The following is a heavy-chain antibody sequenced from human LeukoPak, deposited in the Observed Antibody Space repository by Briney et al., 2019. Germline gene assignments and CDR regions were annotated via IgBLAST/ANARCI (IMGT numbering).Heavy chain of an antibody. D-gene: IGHD4-17*01. CDR2: IIDSGGST. CDR1: GFTFSSYT. V-gene: IGHV3-23*01. J-gene: IGHJ4*02. Sequence: GGSLRLSCAASGFTFSSYTMSWVRQAPGKGREWVSAIIDSGGSTSYADSVKGRFTISRDNSKNTLYLQMSSLRAEDTAVYYCAKSYGFSDYCFGFWGQGTLVTVSS. CDR3: AKSYGFSDYCFGF.